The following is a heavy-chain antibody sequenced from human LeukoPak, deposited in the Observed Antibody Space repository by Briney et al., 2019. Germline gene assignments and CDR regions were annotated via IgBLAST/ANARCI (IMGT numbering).Heavy chain of an antibody. CDR2: ISSSSSYI. CDR1: GFTFSSYS. Sequence: GGSLRLSCAASGFTFSSYSMNWVRQAPGKGLEWVSSISSSSSYIYYADSVKGRFTISRDNAKNSLYLQMSSLRAEDTAVYYCARNIVVVPAGVGPWGQGTLVTVSS. D-gene: IGHD2-2*01. V-gene: IGHV3-21*01. J-gene: IGHJ5*02. CDR3: ARNIVVVPAGVGP.